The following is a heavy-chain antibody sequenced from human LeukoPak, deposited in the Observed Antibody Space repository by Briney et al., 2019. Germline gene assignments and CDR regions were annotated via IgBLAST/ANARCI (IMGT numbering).Heavy chain of an antibody. V-gene: IGHV1-69*05. J-gene: IGHJ4*02. CDR1: GGIFSRYS. Sequence: SVKVSCKASGGIFSRYSISWARQAPGQGLEWMGGMVPMFGTPNYAQKFQGRVTITTDKSTTTSYMELSNLKSEDTAVYYCARGGETAAGISSAFDYWGQGTLVTVSS. CDR2: MVPMFGTP. CDR3: ARGGETAAGISSAFDY. D-gene: IGHD6-13*01.